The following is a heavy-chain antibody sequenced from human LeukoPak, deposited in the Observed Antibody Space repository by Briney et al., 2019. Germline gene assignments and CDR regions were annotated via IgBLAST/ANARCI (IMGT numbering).Heavy chain of an antibody. CDR2: IIPILGIA. V-gene: IGHV1-69*04. Sequence: GASVKVSCKASGGTFSSYAISWVRQAPGQGLEWMGRIIPILGIANYAQKFQGRVTITADKSTSTAYMELSSLRSEDTAVYYCARVRRLYYDILTGSEDAFDIWGQGTMVTVSS. D-gene: IGHD3-9*01. J-gene: IGHJ3*02. CDR1: GGTFSSYA. CDR3: ARVRRLYYDILTGSEDAFDI.